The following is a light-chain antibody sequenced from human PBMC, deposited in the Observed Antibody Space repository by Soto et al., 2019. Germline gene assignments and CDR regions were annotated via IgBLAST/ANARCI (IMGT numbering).Light chain of an antibody. Sequence: DIQMTQSPSTLSASVGDRVTITCRASQSISSWLAWYQQKPGKAPKLLIYDASSLESGVPSRFSGSGSGTEFPLTISRLQPDDLATYYCQHYNTYSTFGQGTKVEIK. CDR1: QSISSW. CDR2: DAS. V-gene: IGKV1-5*01. J-gene: IGKJ1*01. CDR3: QHYNTYST.